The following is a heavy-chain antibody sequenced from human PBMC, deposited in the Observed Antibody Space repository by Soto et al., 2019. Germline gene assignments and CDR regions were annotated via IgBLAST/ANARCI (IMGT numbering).Heavy chain of an antibody. D-gene: IGHD2-2*02. CDR2: IPGSGGST. V-gene: IGHV3-23*01. CDR3: ARGFCTRSSCYIGGFYYYGMDV. Sequence: EVQLLESGGGLVQPGGSLRLSCAASGFTFSIYAMSWVRQSPGKGLEWVSAIPGSGGSTYYTDSVTGRFTVSRDNAKNSLYLQMNSLRAEDTAVYYCARGFCTRSSCYIGGFYYYGMDVWGQGATVTVSS. CDR1: GFTFSIYA. J-gene: IGHJ6*02.